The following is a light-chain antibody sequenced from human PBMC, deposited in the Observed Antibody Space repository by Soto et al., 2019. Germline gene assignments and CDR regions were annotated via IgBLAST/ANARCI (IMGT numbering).Light chain of an antibody. J-gene: IGKJ1*01. V-gene: IGKV3-15*01. CDR2: DAS. Sequence: ELLMTQSPATLSVSPGERATLSCRASESVSGKLAWYYQKPGQPPRLLIYDASTRATGITARTIGSGSGREFTLTISSLQSEDFAVYYCQQSNNWPWTFGQGTKVDIK. CDR1: ESVSGK. CDR3: QQSNNWPWT.